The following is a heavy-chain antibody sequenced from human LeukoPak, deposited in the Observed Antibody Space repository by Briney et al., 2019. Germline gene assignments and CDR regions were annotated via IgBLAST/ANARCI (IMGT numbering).Heavy chain of an antibody. D-gene: IGHD3-22*01. CDR3: AREYYYDSSGYYPPHAFDI. Sequence: SETLSLTCTVSGGSISTYYWSWIRQPPGKGLEWIGYIYYSGSTNYNPSLKSRVTISVDTSKKQFSLKLSSVTAADTAVYYCAREYYYDSSGYYPPHAFDIWGQGTMVTASS. CDR2: IYYSGST. CDR1: GGSISTYY. V-gene: IGHV4-59*01. J-gene: IGHJ3*02.